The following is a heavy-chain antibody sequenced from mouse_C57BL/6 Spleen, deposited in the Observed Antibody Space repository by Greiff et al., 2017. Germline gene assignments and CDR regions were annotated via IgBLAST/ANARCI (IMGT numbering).Heavy chain of an antibody. J-gene: IGHJ2*01. CDR3: ARSNGNYVFDY. CDR2: IYPGSGST. V-gene: IGHV1-55*01. Sequence: QVQLQQPGAELVKPGASVKMSCKASGYTFTSYWITWVKQRPGQGLEWIGDIYPGSGSTNYNEKFKSKATLTVATSSSTAYMQLSSLTSEDSAVYYCARSNGNYVFDYWGQGTTLTVSS. CDR1: GYTFTSYW. D-gene: IGHD2-1*01.